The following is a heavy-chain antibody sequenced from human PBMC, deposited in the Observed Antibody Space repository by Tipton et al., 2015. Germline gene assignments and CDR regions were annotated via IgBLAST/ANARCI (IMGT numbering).Heavy chain of an antibody. CDR1: GDSVSSINW. V-gene: IGHV4-4*02. J-gene: IGHJ4*02. CDR2: INHGRGT. D-gene: IGHD2-2*03. Sequence: TLSLTCTVSGDSVSSINWWTWVRQPPGKGLEWIGEINHGRGTNYNPSLKSRVTMSVDKSKNQFSLQLNSVTAADTAVYYCANILLWINVDYWGQGTLVTVSS. CDR3: ANILLWINVDY.